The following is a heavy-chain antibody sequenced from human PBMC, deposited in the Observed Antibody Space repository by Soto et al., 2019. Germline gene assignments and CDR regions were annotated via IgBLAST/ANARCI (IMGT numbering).Heavy chain of an antibody. CDR2: IYPGDSDT. V-gene: IGHV5-51*01. Sequence: GESLKISCKVSGYSFTSYWIGWVRQMPGKGLEWMGIIYPGDSDTRYSPSFQGQVTISADKSISTAYLQWSSLKASDTAMYYCARRDTVTPGSYGMDVWGQGTTVTVSS. J-gene: IGHJ6*02. CDR3: ARRDTVTPGSYGMDV. D-gene: IGHD4-4*01. CDR1: GYSFTSYW.